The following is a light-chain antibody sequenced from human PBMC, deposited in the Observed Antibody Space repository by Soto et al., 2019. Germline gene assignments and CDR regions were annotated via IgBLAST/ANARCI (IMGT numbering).Light chain of an antibody. CDR1: SSDVGGYNY. Sequence: QSVLTQPPSASGSPGQSVAISCTGTSSDVGGYNYVSWYQQHPGKAPKLMIYEVNKRPSGVPERVSGSKSGNTASLTVSGLQAEDEADYYCSSYAGSSNVFGTGTKLTVL. V-gene: IGLV2-8*01. J-gene: IGLJ1*01. CDR3: SSYAGSSNV. CDR2: EVN.